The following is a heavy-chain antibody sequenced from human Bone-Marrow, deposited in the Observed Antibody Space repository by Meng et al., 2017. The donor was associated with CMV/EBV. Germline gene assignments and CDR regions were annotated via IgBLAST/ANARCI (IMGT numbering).Heavy chain of an antibody. Sequence: GESLKISCAASGFTFSSYGMHWVRQAPGKGLEWVAVIWYDGSNKYYADSVKGRFTISRDNSKNTLYLQMNSLRAEDTAVYYCAKTFTSRRDYYYGMDVWGQGTTVTVYS. CDR3: AKTFTSRRDYYYGMDV. J-gene: IGHJ6*01. CDR2: IWYDGSNK. V-gene: IGHV3-33*06. D-gene: IGHD2-2*01. CDR1: GFTFSSYG.